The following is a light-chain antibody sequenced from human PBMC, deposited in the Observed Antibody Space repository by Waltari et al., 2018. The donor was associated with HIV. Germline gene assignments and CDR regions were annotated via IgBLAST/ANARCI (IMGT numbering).Light chain of an antibody. CDR3: CSYAGSSTFVV. CDR1: RSDVGSYYL. Sequence: QSALTQPASVSGSPGQSITISCTGTRSDVGSYYLVSWYQQHPGKAPKLMIYEVSKRPSGVSNRVSGANSGNTASLTISGLQAEDEADYYCCSYAGSSTFVVFGGGTKLTVL. J-gene: IGLJ2*01. V-gene: IGLV2-23*02. CDR2: EVS.